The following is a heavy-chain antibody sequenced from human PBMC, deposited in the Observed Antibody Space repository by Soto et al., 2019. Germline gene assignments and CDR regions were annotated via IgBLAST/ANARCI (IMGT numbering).Heavy chain of an antibody. J-gene: IGHJ4*02. Sequence: GGSLRLSCAASGFTFSSYAMHWVRQAPGKGLEWVAVISYDGSNKYYADSVKGRFTISRDNSKNTLYLQMNSLRAEDTAVYYCASHSSSSPDYWGQGTLVTVSS. CDR2: ISYDGSNK. D-gene: IGHD6-6*01. CDR1: GFTFSSYA. V-gene: IGHV3-30-3*01. CDR3: ASHSSSSPDY.